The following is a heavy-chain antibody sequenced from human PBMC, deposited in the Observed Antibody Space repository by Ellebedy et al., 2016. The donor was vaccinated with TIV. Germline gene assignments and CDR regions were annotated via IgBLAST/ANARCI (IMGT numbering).Heavy chain of an antibody. J-gene: IGHJ4*02. CDR1: GYTFTGYY. CDR2: INPNSGGT. D-gene: IGHD3-22*01. Sequence: ASVKVSCXASGYTFTGYYMHWVRQAPGQGLEWMGWINPNSGGTNYAQKFQGRVTMTRDTSISTAYMELSRLRSDDTAVYYCARDLYDSSGYYPFDYWGQGTLVTVSS. CDR3: ARDLYDSSGYYPFDY. V-gene: IGHV1-2*02.